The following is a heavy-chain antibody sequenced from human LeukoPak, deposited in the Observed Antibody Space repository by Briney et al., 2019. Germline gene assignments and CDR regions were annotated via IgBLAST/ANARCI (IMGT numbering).Heavy chain of an antibody. CDR2: ISSSSSAI. V-gene: IGHV3-48*04. CDR3: ARARSVSGYYYGMDV. D-gene: IGHD2-15*01. Sequence: GGSLRLSCAVSGFTLSTYSMNWVRQAPGKGLEWISYISSSSSAIYYADSVRGRFTISRDNAKNSLYLQMNSLRAEDTAVYYCARARSVSGYYYGMDVWGQGTTVTVSS. J-gene: IGHJ6*02. CDR1: GFTLSTYS.